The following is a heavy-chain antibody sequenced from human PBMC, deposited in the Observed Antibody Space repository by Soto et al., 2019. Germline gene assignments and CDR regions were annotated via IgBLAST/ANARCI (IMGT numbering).Heavy chain of an antibody. Sequence: ASETLSLTCAVSGGSISSSNWWSWVRQPPGKGLEWIGEIYRSGSTNYNPSLKSRVTISVDKSKNQFSLKLSSVTAADTAVYYCARVQSAYYYDSSGYAIDPWGQGTLVTVSS. CDR2: IYRSGST. V-gene: IGHV4-4*02. J-gene: IGHJ5*02. CDR1: GGSISSSNW. D-gene: IGHD3-22*01. CDR3: ARVQSAYYYDSSGYAIDP.